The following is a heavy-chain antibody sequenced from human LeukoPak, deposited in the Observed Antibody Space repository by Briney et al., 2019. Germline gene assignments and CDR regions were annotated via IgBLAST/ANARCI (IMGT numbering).Heavy chain of an antibody. D-gene: IGHD1/OR15-1a*01. J-gene: IGHJ4*02. Sequence: PSETLPLTCTVSGGSISSYYWSWIRQSPGKGLEWIGYIHDSGSTNYNPSLKSRVTMSVDTSKTQFSLRLTSVTPADTAVYYCARYNWNIPFYFDYWGLGTLVTVSS. CDR1: GGSISSYY. V-gene: IGHV4-59*01. CDR3: ARYNWNIPFYFDY. CDR2: IHDSGST.